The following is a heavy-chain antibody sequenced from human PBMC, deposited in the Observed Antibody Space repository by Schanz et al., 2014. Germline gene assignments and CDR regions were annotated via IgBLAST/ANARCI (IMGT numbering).Heavy chain of an antibody. V-gene: IGHV3-33*01. CDR3: ARPRFDYGEVDY. CDR2: IWNNGVTK. J-gene: IGHJ4*02. CDR1: GFSLNTYG. Sequence: QVQLMESGGGVVQPGTSLILSCSVSGFSLNTYGIHWFRQPAGKGLEWVAVIWNNGVTKYYADSVRGRFTISRDRFQNTLYLRMSSLRAEDTAVYYGARPRFDYGEVDYWGQGTLVTVSS. D-gene: IGHD4-17*01.